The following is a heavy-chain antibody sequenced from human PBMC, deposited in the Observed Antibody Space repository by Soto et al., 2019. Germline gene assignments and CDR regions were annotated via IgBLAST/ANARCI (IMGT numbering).Heavy chain of an antibody. CDR1: GFTFTAYY. D-gene: IGHD2-21*01. CDR3: ARANSIRPYYYNMDV. V-gene: IGHV1-2*02. Sequence: QVQLVQSGAEVGKPGASVKVSCKASGFTFTAYYIHWVRQARGQGPEWLGWINPNSGGTSYSQKLRARITLTRDTSISTAYMEMISLTSDDTAVFYCARANSIRPYYYNMDVWGQGTAVTVSS. J-gene: IGHJ6*02. CDR2: INPNSGGT.